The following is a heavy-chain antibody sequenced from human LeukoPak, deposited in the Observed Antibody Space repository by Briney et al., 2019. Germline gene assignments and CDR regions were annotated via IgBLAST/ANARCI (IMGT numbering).Heavy chain of an antibody. CDR1: GGSISSYY. D-gene: IGHD1-26*01. V-gene: IGHV4-59*01. Sequence: NSSETLSLTCTVSGGSISSYYWSWIRQPPGRGLEWIGYIYYSGSTNYNPSLKSRVTISVDTSKNQFSLKVSSVTAADTAVYYCARLVGATEALDIWGQGTMVTVSS. CDR2: IYYSGST. CDR3: ARLVGATEALDI. J-gene: IGHJ3*02.